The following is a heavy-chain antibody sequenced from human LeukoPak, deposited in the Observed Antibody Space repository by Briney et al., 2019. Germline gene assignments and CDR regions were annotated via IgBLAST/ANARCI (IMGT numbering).Heavy chain of an antibody. Sequence: ASVKVSCKASGYTFTGYYMHWVRQAPGQGLEWMGWINPNSGGTNYAQKFQGRVTMTRDTSISTAYMELSRLRSDDTAVYYCARDLAAAGPEVWFDPWAREPWSPSPQ. V-gene: IGHV1-2*02. D-gene: IGHD6-13*01. CDR3: ARDLAAAGPEVWFDP. J-gene: IGHJ5*02. CDR1: GYTFTGYY. CDR2: INPNSGGT.